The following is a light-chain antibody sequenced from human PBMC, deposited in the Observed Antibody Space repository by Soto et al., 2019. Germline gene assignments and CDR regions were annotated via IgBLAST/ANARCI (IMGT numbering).Light chain of an antibody. V-gene: IGKV3-15*01. J-gene: IGKJ1*01. CDR1: QSVSSN. CDR2: GAS. CDR3: QQYKTWT. Sequence: EIVMTQSPATLSVSPGERATLSCRASQSVSSNLAWYQQKPGQAPRLLIYGASTRATGIPARFSGSGSGTEFTLTISSLQSEDFAVYYCQQYKTWTFGQGTKVDI.